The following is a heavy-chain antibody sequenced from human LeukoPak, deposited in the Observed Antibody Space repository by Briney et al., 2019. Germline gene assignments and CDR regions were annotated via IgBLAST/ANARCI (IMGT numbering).Heavy chain of an antibody. CDR3: TTFSPRLLGY. CDR1: GFTFSSYW. V-gene: IGHV3-74*01. D-gene: IGHD2-15*01. Sequence: TGGSLRLSCAASGFTFSSYWMDWVRQAPGKGLVWVSRINSDGSSTSYADSVKGRVTISRDNAKNTLYLQMNSLKTEDTAVYYCTTFSPRLLGYWGQGTLVTVSS. J-gene: IGHJ4*02. CDR2: INSDGSST.